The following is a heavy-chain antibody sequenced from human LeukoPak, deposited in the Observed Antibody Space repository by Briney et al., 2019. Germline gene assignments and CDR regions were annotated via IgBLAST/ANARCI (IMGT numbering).Heavy chain of an antibody. J-gene: IGHJ4*02. CDR3: ARDIGSGCYYEEFDY. D-gene: IGHD3-10*01. CDR2: IIPILGIA. V-gene: IGHV1-69*04. CDR1: GGTFSSYA. Sequence: ASVKVSCKASGGTFSSYAISWVRQAPGQGLEWMGRIIPILGIANYAQKFQGRVTITADKSTSKAYMELSSLRSEDTAVYYCARDIGSGCYYEEFDYWGQGTLVTASS.